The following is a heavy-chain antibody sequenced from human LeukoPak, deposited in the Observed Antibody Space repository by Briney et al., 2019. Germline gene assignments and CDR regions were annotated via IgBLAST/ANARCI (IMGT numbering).Heavy chain of an antibody. V-gene: IGHV1-2*04. D-gene: IGHD3-10*01. CDR1: GYTFTVYY. CDR2: INPNSGGT. Sequence: ASVKVSCKASGYTFTVYYMHWVRQAPGQGLEWMGWINPNSGGTNYAQKFQGWVTMTRDTSISTAYMELNRLRSDDTAVYYCARDFSMRGSGFFDYWGQGTPVTVSS. J-gene: IGHJ4*02. CDR3: ARDFSMRGSGFFDY.